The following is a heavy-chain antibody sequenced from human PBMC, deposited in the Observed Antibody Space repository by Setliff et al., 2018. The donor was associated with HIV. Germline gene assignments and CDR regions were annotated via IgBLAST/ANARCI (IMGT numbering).Heavy chain of an antibody. D-gene: IGHD5-18*01. CDR2: IYASGRT. Sequence: SETLSLTCTVSGGSISSYYWSWIRQPAGKGLEWIGRIYASGRTNYNPSLKSRVTLSVDTSKNQFSLKVTSVTAADTAVYYCAREIQSSATTYYYYYMDDWGRGTTVTVSS. V-gene: IGHV4-4*07. CDR3: AREIQSSATTYYYYYMDD. J-gene: IGHJ6*03. CDR1: GGSISSYY.